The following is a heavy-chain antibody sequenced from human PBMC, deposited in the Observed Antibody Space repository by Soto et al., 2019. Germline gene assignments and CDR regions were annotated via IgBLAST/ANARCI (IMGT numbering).Heavy chain of an antibody. V-gene: IGHV3-23*01. CDR1: GFTFSSYA. D-gene: IGHD2-21*01. Sequence: LRLSCAASGFTFSSYAMSWVRQAPGKGLEWVSAISGSGGSTYYADSVKGRFTISRDNSKNTLYLQMNSLRAEDTAVYYCAKGSDYLGRGGGTFDYWGQGTLVTVSS. CDR3: AKGSDYLGRGGGTFDY. J-gene: IGHJ4*02. CDR2: ISGSGGST.